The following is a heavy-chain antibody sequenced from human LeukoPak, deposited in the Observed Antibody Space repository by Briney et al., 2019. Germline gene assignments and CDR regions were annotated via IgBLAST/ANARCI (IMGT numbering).Heavy chain of an antibody. D-gene: IGHD3/OR15-3a*01. J-gene: IGHJ4*02. Sequence: SETLSLTCTVSGVSISSSNSYWGWIRQPPWKGLEWIGSIYYSGNTYYNASLKSQVSISIDTSKNQFSLRLTSVTAADTAVYYCARQTGSGLFILPGGQGTLVTVSS. V-gene: IGHV4-39*01. CDR3: ARQTGSGLFILP. CDR1: GVSISSSNSY. CDR2: IYYSGNT.